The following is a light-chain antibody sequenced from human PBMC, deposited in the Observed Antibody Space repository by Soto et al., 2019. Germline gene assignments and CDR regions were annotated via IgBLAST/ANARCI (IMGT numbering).Light chain of an antibody. CDR2: YDD. CDR3: AAWDDSLNGPV. V-gene: IGLV1-36*01. Sequence: QSVLTQPPSVSEAPRQRVTISCSGSSSNIGNNGVNWYQQLPGKAPKLLIYYDDLLPSGVSDRFSGSKSGTSASLAIRGLRSEDEADYYCAAWDDSLNGPVFGGGTKLTVL. J-gene: IGLJ3*02. CDR1: SSNIGNNG.